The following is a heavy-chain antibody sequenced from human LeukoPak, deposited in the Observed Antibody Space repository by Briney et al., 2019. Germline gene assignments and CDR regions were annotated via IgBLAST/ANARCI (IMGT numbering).Heavy chain of an antibody. CDR1: GFTFDDYA. CDR3: AKDLAQDYYDTSGIDY. D-gene: IGHD3-22*01. V-gene: IGHV3-9*01. Sequence: PGGSLRLSCAASGFTFDDYAMHWVRQAPGKGLEWVSGTNWKSGSIGYADSVKGRFTISRDNAKNSLYLQMNSLRAEDTALYYCAKDLAQDYYDTSGIDYWGQGILVTVSS. J-gene: IGHJ4*02. CDR2: TNWKSGSI.